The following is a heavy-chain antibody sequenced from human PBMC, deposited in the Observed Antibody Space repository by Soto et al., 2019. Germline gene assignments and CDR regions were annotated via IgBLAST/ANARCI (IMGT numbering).Heavy chain of an antibody. CDR3: AKVFYYYDSSGYYYFDY. CDR1: GFTFSSYA. CDR2: ISGSGSTI. J-gene: IGHJ4*02. D-gene: IGHD3-22*01. V-gene: IGHV3-23*01. Sequence: GGSLRLSCAAFGFTFSSYAVSWVRQAPGKXPEWISSISGSGSTIYYADSVKGRFTISRDNSKNTLYLQMSSLRAEDTAVYYCAKVFYYYDSSGYYYFDYWGQGTLVTVSS.